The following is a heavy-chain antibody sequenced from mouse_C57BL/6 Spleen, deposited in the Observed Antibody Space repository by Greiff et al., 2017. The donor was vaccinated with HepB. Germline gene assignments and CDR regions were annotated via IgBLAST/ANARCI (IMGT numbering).Heavy chain of an antibody. D-gene: IGHD1-1*01. V-gene: IGHV1-53*01. CDR2: INPSNGGT. J-gene: IGHJ2*01. Sequence: QVQLQQPGTELVKPGASVKLSCKASGYTFTSYWIHWVKQRPGQGLEWIGNINPSNGGTNYNEKFKSKATLTVDKSSSTAYMQLSSLTSEDSAVYYCARGDYYKAYYFDYWGQGTTLTVSS. CDR3: ARGDYYKAYYFDY. CDR1: GYTFTSYW.